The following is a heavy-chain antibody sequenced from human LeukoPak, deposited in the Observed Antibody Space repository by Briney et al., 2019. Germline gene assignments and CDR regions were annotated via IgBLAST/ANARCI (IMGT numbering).Heavy chain of an antibody. Sequence: SETLSLTCAVYGGSFSGYYWSWIRQPPGKGLEWTGEINHSGSTNYNPSLKSRVTISVDTSKNQFSLKLSSVTAADTAVYYCAREHNYYDSSGLDYWGQGTLVTVSS. CDR2: INHSGST. J-gene: IGHJ4*02. CDR3: AREHNYYDSSGLDY. CDR1: GGSFSGYY. V-gene: IGHV4-34*01. D-gene: IGHD3-22*01.